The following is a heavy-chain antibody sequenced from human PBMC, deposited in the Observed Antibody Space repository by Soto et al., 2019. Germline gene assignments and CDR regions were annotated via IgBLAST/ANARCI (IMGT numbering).Heavy chain of an antibody. V-gene: IGHV1-69*13. CDR1: GGTFSSYA. CDR3: ARSRITMVRGVIKTSPYYYGMDV. D-gene: IGHD3-10*01. Sequence: SVKVSCKASGGTFSSYAISWVRQAPGQGLEWMGGIIPIFGTANYAQKFQGRVTITADESTSTAYMELSSLRSEDTAVYYCARSRITMVRGVIKTSPYYYGMDVWGQGTTVTVSS. CDR2: IIPIFGTA. J-gene: IGHJ6*02.